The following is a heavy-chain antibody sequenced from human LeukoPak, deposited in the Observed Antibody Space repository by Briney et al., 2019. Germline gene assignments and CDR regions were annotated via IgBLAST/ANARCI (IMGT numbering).Heavy chain of an antibody. CDR1: EFIFSDYW. CDR3: ARDNGGWFDT. V-gene: IGHV3-7*03. CDR2: IKQGGREE. Sequence: GGSLRLSCVASEFIFSDYWMSWVGQAPGKGLECVANIKQGGREEKYVSSVKGRFAISRDDAKSTLYLQMDSLSGDDTAVYYCARDNGGWFDTWGRGTLVTVSS. D-gene: IGHD3-10*01. J-gene: IGHJ5*02.